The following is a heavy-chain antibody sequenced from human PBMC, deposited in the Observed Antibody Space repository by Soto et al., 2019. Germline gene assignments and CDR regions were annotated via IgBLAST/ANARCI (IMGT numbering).Heavy chain of an antibody. D-gene: IGHD2-2*01. J-gene: IGHJ4*02. CDR3: AGARGYCSSTSCFNADY. V-gene: IGHV1-69*01. CDR1: GGTFSSYA. Sequence: QVQLVQSGAEVKKPGSSVKVSCKASGGTFSSYAISWVRQAPGQGLEWMGGIIPIFGTANYAQKFQGRVTITADESTSTAYMELSSLRSEDTAMYYCAGARGYCSSTSCFNADYWGQGTLVTVSS. CDR2: IIPIFGTA.